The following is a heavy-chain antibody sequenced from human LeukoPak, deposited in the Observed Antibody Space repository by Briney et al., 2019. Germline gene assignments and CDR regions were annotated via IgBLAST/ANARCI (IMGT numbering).Heavy chain of an antibody. D-gene: IGHD5-12*01. Sequence: TFTXXXXHWVRQAPGQGLEWMGIINPSGGSTSYAQKFQGRVTMTRDTSTSTVYMELSSLRSEDTAVYYCARAPKVEMATITFDYWGQGTLVTVSS. V-gene: IGHV1-46*01. CDR2: INPSGGST. J-gene: IGHJ4*02. CDR3: ARAPKVEMATITFDY. CDR1: TFTXXX.